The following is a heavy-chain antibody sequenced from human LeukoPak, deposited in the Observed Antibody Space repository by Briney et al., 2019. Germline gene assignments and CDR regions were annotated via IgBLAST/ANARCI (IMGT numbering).Heavy chain of an antibody. J-gene: IGHJ3*02. CDR2: ISGSGGST. V-gene: IGHV3-23*01. Sequence: GGSLRLSCVPSGFSFSNYAMSWVRQAPGKGLEWVSSISGSGGSTHYADSVKGRFTISRDNSKNTLYLQMNSLRAEDTAVYYCARVSSAAGDDAFDIWGQGTMVTVSS. CDR1: GFSFSNYA. D-gene: IGHD6-13*01. CDR3: ARVSSAAGDDAFDI.